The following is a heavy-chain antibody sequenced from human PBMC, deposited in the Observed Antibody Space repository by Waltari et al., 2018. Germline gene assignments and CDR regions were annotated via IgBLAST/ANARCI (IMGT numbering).Heavy chain of an antibody. J-gene: IGHJ3*02. CDR2: TYYRSKWYN. V-gene: IGHV6-1*01. CDR1: GDSVSSNSAA. CDR3: ALEYYYDSSGPPAFDI. D-gene: IGHD3-22*01. Sequence: QVQLQQSGPGLVKPSPTLSLTCSISGDSVSSNSAAWNWIRQSPSRGLEWLGRTYYRSKWYNDYAVSVKSRITINPDTSKNQFSLQLNSGTPEDTAVYYCALEYYYDSSGPPAFDIWGQGTMVTVSS.